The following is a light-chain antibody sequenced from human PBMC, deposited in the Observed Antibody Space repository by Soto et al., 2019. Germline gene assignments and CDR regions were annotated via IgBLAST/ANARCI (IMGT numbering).Light chain of an antibody. CDR1: QSISSW. CDR2: KLS. Sequence: DIQMTQSPSTLSASVGDRVTITCRASQSISSWLAWYQQKPGKDPKFPLHKLSSLESGVPSRFSGSGSGTEFTLNISRLQPDDFATYFCQQYHTYPWTFGQGTKVDIK. CDR3: QQYHTYPWT. V-gene: IGKV1-5*03. J-gene: IGKJ1*01.